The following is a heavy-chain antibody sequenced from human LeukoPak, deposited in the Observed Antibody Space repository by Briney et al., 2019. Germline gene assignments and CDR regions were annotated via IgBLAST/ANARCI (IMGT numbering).Heavy chain of an antibody. Sequence: SETLSLTCTLSGGSISPYYWRWIRQPPGKGLEWIGYISYIGSTDYNPSLKSRVTISVDTSKNQFSLKLSSVTAADTAVYYCVRHVGGTTLDYWGQGTLVTVSS. J-gene: IGHJ4*02. CDR2: ISYIGST. D-gene: IGHD1-14*01. CDR3: VRHVGGTTLDY. V-gene: IGHV4-59*08. CDR1: GGSISPYY.